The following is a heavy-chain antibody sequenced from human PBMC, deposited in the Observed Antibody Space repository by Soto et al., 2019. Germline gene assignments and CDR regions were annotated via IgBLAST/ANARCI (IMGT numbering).Heavy chain of an antibody. V-gene: IGHV1-2*02. J-gene: IGHJ4*02. CDR3: ARVPQLSGSIDY. Sequence: ASVKVSCKASGYTFTGYYMHWVRQAPGQGLEWMGWINPNSGGTNYAQKFQGRATMTRDTSISTAYMELSRLRSDDTAVYYCARVPQLSGSIDYWGQGTLVTVSS. CDR2: INPNSGGT. D-gene: IGHD3-10*01. CDR1: GYTFTGYY.